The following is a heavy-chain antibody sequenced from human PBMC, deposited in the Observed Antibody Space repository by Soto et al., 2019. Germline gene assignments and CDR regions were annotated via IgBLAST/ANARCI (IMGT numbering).Heavy chain of an antibody. D-gene: IGHD6-19*01. CDR2: IYYSGST. CDR1: GGSINSSTYV. Sequence: SETLSITCSFSGGSINSSTYVWGWVRPPPGKGLEWIGSIYYSGSTYCNPSLRSRVAISFDTSKNQFSLKLSSVTAGDTAVFYCARHYSSGSSNWFDPWGQGTMVTVSS. V-gene: IGHV4-39*01. J-gene: IGHJ5*02. CDR3: ARHYSSGSSNWFDP.